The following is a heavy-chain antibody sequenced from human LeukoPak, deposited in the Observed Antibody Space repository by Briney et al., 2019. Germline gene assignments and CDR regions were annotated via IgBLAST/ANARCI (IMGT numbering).Heavy chain of an antibody. J-gene: IGHJ4*02. D-gene: IGHD5-18*01. CDR2: ISSSSSYI. Sequence: GGSLRLSCAASGFTFSSYCMNWVRQAPGKGLEWVSSISSSSSYIYYADSVKGRFTISRDNAKNSLYLQMNSLRAEDTAVYYCARVRGYSYGFDYWGQGTLVTVSS. CDR3: ARVRGYSYGFDY. V-gene: IGHV3-21*01. CDR1: GFTFSSYC.